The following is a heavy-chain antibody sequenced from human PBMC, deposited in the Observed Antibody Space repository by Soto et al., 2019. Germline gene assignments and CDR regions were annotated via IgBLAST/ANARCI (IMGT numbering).Heavy chain of an antibody. V-gene: IGHV1-18*01. CDR1: GYTFTSYG. CDR3: ARSGSYSPSRDGFGP. Sequence: VPLVQSGAEMKNPGASVKVSCKASGYTFTSYGVSWLRKAPGQGCEGMGWISGFNDDTTNAQKLKGRVTMTKDTSTSTAYMELRSLKSDDTAVYYCARSGSYSPSRDGFGPWGQAALVTVSS. D-gene: IGHD3-10*01. J-gene: IGHJ5*02. CDR2: ISGFNDDT.